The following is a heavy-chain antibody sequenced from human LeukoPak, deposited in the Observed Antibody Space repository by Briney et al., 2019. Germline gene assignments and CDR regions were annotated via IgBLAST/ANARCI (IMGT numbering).Heavy chain of an antibody. D-gene: IGHD6-19*01. J-gene: IGHJ4*02. V-gene: IGHV3-11*04. Sequence: GGSLRLSCAASGFTFSDYYMSWIRQAPGKGLEWVSYISSSGSTIYYADSVRGRFTISRANAKNSLYLQLNSLRAEDTAVYYCARVMTYSSGWYLDYWGQGTLVTVSS. CDR2: ISSSGSTI. CDR3: ARVMTYSSGWYLDY. CDR1: GFTFSDYY.